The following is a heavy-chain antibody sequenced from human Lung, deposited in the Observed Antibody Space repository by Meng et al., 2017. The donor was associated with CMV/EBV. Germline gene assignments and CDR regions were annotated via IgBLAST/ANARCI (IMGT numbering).Heavy chain of an antibody. Sequence: SXTXSLXCAVYGGSFSGYYWSWIRQPPGKGLEWIGEINHSGSTNYNPSLKSRVTISVDTSKNQFSLKLSSVTAADTAVYYCARGGYCSSTSCYAGRPFDYXGQGTLVTVSS. D-gene: IGHD2-2*01. CDR3: ARGGYCSSTSCYAGRPFDY. CDR1: GGSFSGYY. V-gene: IGHV4-34*01. J-gene: IGHJ4*02. CDR2: INHSGST.